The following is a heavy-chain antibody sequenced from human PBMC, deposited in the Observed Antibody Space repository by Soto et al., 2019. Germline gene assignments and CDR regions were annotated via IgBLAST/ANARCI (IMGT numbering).Heavy chain of an antibody. CDR2: INPNSGGT. D-gene: IGHD3-22*01. V-gene: IGHV1-2*02. CDR1: GYTFTDYY. J-gene: IGHJ4*02. Sequence: GASVKVSCKGSGYTFTDYYYHWVRQAPGQGLEWMGWINPNSGGTKYAQTFQGRVTMTRDTSISTAYMELSSPTSDDTAVYYCARWVCQFDTTGSYYVYWGQGSLVTVSS. CDR3: ARWVCQFDTTGSYYVY.